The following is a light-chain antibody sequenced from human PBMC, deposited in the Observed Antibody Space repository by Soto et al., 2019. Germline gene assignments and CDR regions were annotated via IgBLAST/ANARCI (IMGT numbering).Light chain of an antibody. CDR3: QQFNNYPLT. J-gene: IGKJ4*01. V-gene: IGKV1-39*01. CDR1: QSISNH. Sequence: DIQMTQSPSSLSASVEDRVIITCWASQSISNHLNWYQQKPGKAPKLLIFAASSLQSGVPSRLRGSGYGTEFTLTISSMQTEDFATYYCQQFNNYPLTFGGGTKVDI. CDR2: AAS.